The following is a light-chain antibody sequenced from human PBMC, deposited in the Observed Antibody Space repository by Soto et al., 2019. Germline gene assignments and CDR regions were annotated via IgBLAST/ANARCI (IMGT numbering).Light chain of an antibody. CDR3: QQYGSLPIT. Sequence: ENVLTQSPGTLSLSTGERATLSCRASQSVSSSYLAWYQQKPGQAPRLLIYGASSRATGIPDRFSGSGSGTDFTLTISRLEPEDFAVYYCQQYGSLPITFGQGTGLEIK. V-gene: IGKV3-20*01. CDR2: GAS. J-gene: IGKJ5*01. CDR1: QSVSSSY.